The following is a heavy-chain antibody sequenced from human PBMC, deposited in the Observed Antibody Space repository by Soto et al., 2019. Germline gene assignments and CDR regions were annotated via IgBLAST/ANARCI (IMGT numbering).Heavy chain of an antibody. D-gene: IGHD6-13*01. V-gene: IGHV3-64D*06. J-gene: IGHJ6*02. CDR3: VKDMGQAAVGIRYPYGLDV. Sequence: VGSLRLSCSGSGFTVSSFGMHWVRQAPGKGLEHVSTLSSNGIGTYYADSVKGRFTFSRDTSKNTLYLQMSSLRTEDTAVYYCVKDMGQAAVGIRYPYGLDVWGLGTTVTVSS. CDR2: LSSNGIGT. CDR1: GFTVSSFG.